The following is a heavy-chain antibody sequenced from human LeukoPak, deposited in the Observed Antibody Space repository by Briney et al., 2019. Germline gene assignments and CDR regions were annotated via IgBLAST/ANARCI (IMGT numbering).Heavy chain of an antibody. CDR1: GGSISSSY. CDR2: IHYSGSV. CDR3: ARHVIAADDAFDI. V-gene: IGHV4-59*08. Sequence: SETLSLTCSISGGSISSSYWSWIRQPPGKGLEWIGYIHYSGSVNYNPSLRSRITTSVDTSKNQFSLKLSSVTAADTAVYYCARHVIAADDAFDIWGQGTMVSVSS. J-gene: IGHJ3*02. D-gene: IGHD6-25*01.